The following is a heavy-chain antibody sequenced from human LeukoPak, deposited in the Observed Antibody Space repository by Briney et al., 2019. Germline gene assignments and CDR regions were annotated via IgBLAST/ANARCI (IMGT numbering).Heavy chain of an antibody. J-gene: IGHJ6*03. CDR3: ARGVTGGVISYYYYMDV. D-gene: IGHD3-16*01. V-gene: IGHV3-48*03. Sequence: PGGSLRLSCAASGFTFSTYKMNWVRQAPGKGLEWVSYISSSGSTIYYADSVKGRFTISRDNAKNSLYLQMNSLRAEDTAVYYCARGVTGGVISYYYYMDVWGKGTTVTISS. CDR1: GFTFSTYK. CDR2: ISSSGSTI.